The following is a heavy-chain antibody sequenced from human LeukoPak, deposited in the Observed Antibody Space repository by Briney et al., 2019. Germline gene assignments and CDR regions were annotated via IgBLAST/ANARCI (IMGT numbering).Heavy chain of an antibody. J-gene: IGHJ4*02. Sequence: SETLSLTCAVYGGSFSGYYWSWIRQPPGKGLEWIGEINHSGSTNYNPSLKSRVTISVDTSKNQFSLKLSSVTAADTAVYYCARLDEEKWELHYYFDYWGQGTLVTVSS. CDR1: GGSFSGYY. CDR2: INHSGST. D-gene: IGHD1-26*01. V-gene: IGHV4-34*01. CDR3: ARLDEEKWELHYYFDY.